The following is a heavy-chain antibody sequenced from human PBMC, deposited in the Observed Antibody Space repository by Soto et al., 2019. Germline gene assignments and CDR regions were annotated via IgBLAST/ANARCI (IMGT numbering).Heavy chain of an antibody. Sequence: QMQLQESGPGLVKPSETLSLTCTVSGGSISNNYWGWVRQPPGKGLEWIGYIYNSETTKYSPSLNSRVTISGDTSTNQLFLMVRSVTAADTAVYYGAQSTGWPGFDSWGQGTLVTVSS. CDR2: IYNSETT. J-gene: IGHJ4*02. V-gene: IGHV4-59*01. D-gene: IGHD2-8*02. CDR1: GGSISNNY. CDR3: AQSTGWPGFDS.